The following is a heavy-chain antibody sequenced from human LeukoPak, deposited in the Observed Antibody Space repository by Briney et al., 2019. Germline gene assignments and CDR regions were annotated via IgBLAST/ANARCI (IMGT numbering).Heavy chain of an antibody. CDR1: GFTVSSNY. D-gene: IGHD1-26*01. V-gene: IGHV3-53*01. J-gene: IGHJ6*02. CDR2: IYSGGST. Sequence: PGGSLRLSCAASGFTVSSNYMSWVRQAPGKGLEWVSVIYSGGSTYYADSVKGRFTISRDNSKNTLYLQMNSLRAEDTAVYYCARDPVGNYYYGMDVWGQGTTVTVSS. CDR3: ARDPVGNYYYGMDV.